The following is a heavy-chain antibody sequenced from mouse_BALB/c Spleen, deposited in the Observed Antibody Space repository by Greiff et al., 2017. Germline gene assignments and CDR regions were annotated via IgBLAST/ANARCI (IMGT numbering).Heavy chain of an antibody. CDR2: IRSKSNNYAT. V-gene: IGHV10-3*03. CDR3: VRGDYYYAMDY. D-gene: IGHD2-4*01. J-gene: IGHJ4*01. Sequence: EVQVVESGGGLVQPKGSLKLSCAASGFTFNTYAMHWVCQAPGKGLEWVARIRSKSNNYATYYADSVKDRFTISRDDSQSMLYLQMNNLKTEDTAMYYCVRGDYYYAMDYWGQGTSVTVSS. CDR1: GFTFNTYA.